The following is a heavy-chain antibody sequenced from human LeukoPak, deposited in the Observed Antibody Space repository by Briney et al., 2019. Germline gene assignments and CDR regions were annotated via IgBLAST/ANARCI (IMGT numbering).Heavy chain of an antibody. CDR1: GFTFSNAW. Sequence: GGSLRLSCAASGFTFSNAWMSWVRQAPGKGLEWVGRIKSKTDGGTTDYAAPVKGRFTISRDDLKNTLYLQMNSLKTKDTAVYYCTTEAVAGPPYYWGQGTLVTVSS. CDR2: IKSKTDGGTT. V-gene: IGHV3-15*01. D-gene: IGHD6-19*01. J-gene: IGHJ4*02. CDR3: TTEAVAGPPYY.